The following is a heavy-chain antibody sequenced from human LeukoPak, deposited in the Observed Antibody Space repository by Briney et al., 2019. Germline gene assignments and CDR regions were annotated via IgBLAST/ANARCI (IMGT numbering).Heavy chain of an antibody. CDR1: GYSISSGYY. J-gene: IGHJ4*02. V-gene: IGHV4-38-2*02. CDR2: IYHSGST. Sequence: SETLSLTCTVSGYSISSGYYWGWIRQPPGKGLEWIGSIYHSGSTNYNPSLKSRVTISVDTSKNQFSLKLSSVTAADTAVYYCARGTIFGVVTYWGQGTLVTVSS. D-gene: IGHD3-3*01. CDR3: ARGTIFGVVTY.